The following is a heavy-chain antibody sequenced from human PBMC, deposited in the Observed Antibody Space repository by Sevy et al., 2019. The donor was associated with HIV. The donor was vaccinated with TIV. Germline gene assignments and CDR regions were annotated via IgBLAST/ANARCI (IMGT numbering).Heavy chain of an antibody. CDR3: TSQTLGVGEGDY. V-gene: IGHV3-73*01. CDR2: IRSKANSYAT. J-gene: IGHJ4*02. Sequence: GGSLRLSCAASGFTFSGSAMHWVRQASGKGLEWVGRIRSKANSYATAYAASVKGRFTISRDDSKNTAYLQMNSLKTEDTAVYYCTSQTLGVGEGDYWGQRTLVTVSS. CDR1: GFTFSGSA. D-gene: IGHD3-16*01.